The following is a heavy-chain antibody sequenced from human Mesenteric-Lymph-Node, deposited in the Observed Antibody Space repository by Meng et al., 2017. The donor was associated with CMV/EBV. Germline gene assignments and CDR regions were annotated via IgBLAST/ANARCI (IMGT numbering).Heavy chain of an antibody. Sequence: ASVKVSCKASGYTFTSYGISWVRQAPGQGLEWMGWISAYNGNTNYAQKLQGRVTMTTDTSTGTAYMELRSLRSDDTAVYYCARDGWVDTAMVNGYYGMDVWGQGTTVTVSS. V-gene: IGHV1-18*01. CDR2: ISAYNGNT. D-gene: IGHD5-18*01. CDR1: GYTFTSYG. J-gene: IGHJ6*02. CDR3: ARDGWVDTAMVNGYYGMDV.